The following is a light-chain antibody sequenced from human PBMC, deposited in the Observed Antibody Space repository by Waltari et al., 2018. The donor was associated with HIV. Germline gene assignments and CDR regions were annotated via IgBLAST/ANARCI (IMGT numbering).Light chain of an antibody. CDR2: GVN. Sequence: QSALTQPPSASGSPGQSVTFSCTGTSRDVGAYNFVSWYQQHPGKAPKLIIYGVNQRPSGVPDRFSGYKSGNTASLTVSGLQADDEADYYCSSYAGPNHLLFGGGTKLTVL. V-gene: IGLV2-8*01. J-gene: IGLJ2*01. CDR3: SSYAGPNHLL. CDR1: SRDVGAYNF.